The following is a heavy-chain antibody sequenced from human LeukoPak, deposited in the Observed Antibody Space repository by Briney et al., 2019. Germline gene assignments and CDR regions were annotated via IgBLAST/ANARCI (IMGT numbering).Heavy chain of an antibody. J-gene: IGHJ5*02. CDR3: ARDCLSVGAHRPGGWFDP. CDR1: GYTFTGYY. D-gene: IGHD1-26*01. CDR2: INPNSGGT. V-gene: IGHV1-2*02. Sequence: ASVKVSCKASGYTFTGYYMHWVRQAPGQGLEWMGWINPNSGGTNYAQKFQGRVTMTRDTSISTAYMELGRLRSDDTAVYYCARDCLSVGAHRPGGWFDPWGQGTLVTVSS.